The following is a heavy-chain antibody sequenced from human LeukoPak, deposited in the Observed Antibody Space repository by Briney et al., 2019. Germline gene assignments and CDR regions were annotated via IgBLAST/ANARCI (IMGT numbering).Heavy chain of an antibody. CDR3: ARVGCSGGSCYTPRFDY. Sequence: PSETLSLTCTVSGGSISSSSYHWGGTRQPPGKGLEGIGSIYYSGSTYYNPSLKSRVTISVDTSKNQFSLKLSSVTAADTAVYYCARVGCSGGSCYTPRFDYWGQGTLVTVSS. J-gene: IGHJ4*02. CDR2: IYYSGST. D-gene: IGHD2-15*01. CDR1: GGSISSSSYH. V-gene: IGHV4-39*07.